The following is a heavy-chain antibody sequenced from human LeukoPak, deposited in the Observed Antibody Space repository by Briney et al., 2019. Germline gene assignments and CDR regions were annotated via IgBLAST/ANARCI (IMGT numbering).Heavy chain of an antibody. J-gene: IGHJ4*02. CDR3: ARHPKSGYPGYESDY. D-gene: IGHD5-12*01. Sequence: PGESLKISCNASGYSFTTYWIGWVRQVPGKGLEWVGIIYPADSTAKYSPSFQGQVTISVDKSISTAYLQWSRLESAEAAGFYCARHPKSGYPGYESDYWGQGTLVTVSS. V-gene: IGHV5-51*01. CDR2: IYPADSTA. CDR1: GYSFTTYW.